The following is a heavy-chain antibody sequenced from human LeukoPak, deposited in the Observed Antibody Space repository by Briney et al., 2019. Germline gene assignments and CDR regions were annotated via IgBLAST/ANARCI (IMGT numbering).Heavy chain of an antibody. CDR3: ARQWQQLVLVDY. CDR2: IYYSGST. CDR1: GGSISSSSYY. J-gene: IGHJ4*02. Sequence: SETLTLTCTVSGGSISSSSYYWGWIRQPPGKGLEWIGSIYYSGSTYYNPSLKSRVTISVDTSKNQFSLKLSSVAAADTAVYYCARQWQQLVLVDYWGQGTLVTVSS. V-gene: IGHV4-39*01. D-gene: IGHD6-13*01.